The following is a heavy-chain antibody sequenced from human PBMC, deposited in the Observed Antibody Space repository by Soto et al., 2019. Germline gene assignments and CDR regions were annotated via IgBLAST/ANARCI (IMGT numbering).Heavy chain of an antibody. J-gene: IGHJ4*02. CDR1: GFTLSSHA. V-gene: IGHV3-23*01. CDR2: IDKNGAAT. Sequence: EVQLLESGGGLVQPGGSLRLSCAASGFTLSSHAMTWVRQAPSKGLEWVSSIDKNGAATYYADSVKGRFTISRDTAKNTLLLQLNSLRAEDTALYYCAKELRPYDYWGQGTLVTVSS. D-gene: IGHD4-17*01. CDR3: AKELRPYDY.